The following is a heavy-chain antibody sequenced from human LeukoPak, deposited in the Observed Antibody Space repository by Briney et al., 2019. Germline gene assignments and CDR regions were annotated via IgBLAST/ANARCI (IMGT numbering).Heavy chain of an antibody. V-gene: IGHV4-39*01. D-gene: IGHD3-9*01. Sequence: PSETLSLTCTVPGGSLSPYYWGWIRQPPGKGLEWIGSIYYSGNTYYNPSLKSRVTISVDTSKNQFSLKLSSVTAADTAVYYCARHQTLRYFDWLPDYWGQGTLVTVSS. CDR3: ARHQTLRYFDWLPDY. CDR1: GGSLSPYY. J-gene: IGHJ4*02. CDR2: IYYSGNT.